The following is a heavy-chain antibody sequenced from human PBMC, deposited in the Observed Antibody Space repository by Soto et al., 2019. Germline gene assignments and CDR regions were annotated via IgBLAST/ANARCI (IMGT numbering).Heavy chain of an antibody. V-gene: IGHV1-69*13. J-gene: IGHJ2*01. CDR2: LVPGSATA. CDR3: ASRYYLQLPAGYSYFEL. Sequence: SVKVSCKTAGGTLSSYTIGWVRQAPGQGLEWMGGLVPGSATANYAQKFQGRVAISADESTGTAYMELRSLRSEDTAVYYCASRYYLQLPAGYSYFELWGRGTLVTVSS. D-gene: IGHD3-10*01. CDR1: GGTLSSYT.